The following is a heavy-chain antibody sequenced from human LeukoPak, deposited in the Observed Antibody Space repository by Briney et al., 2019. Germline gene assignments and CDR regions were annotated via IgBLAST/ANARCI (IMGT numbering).Heavy chain of an antibody. Sequence: GGSLRLSCAASGFSVSNTYMSWVRQAPGKGLEWVSIIYSGGNTYYADSVKGRFTISRDNSKNNLYLQMNRLIPEDKAVYYCARGAVTAPDYWGQGTLVTVSS. CDR3: ARGAVTAPDY. J-gene: IGHJ4*02. CDR1: GFSVSNTY. D-gene: IGHD2-21*02. CDR2: IYSGGNT. V-gene: IGHV3-53*01.